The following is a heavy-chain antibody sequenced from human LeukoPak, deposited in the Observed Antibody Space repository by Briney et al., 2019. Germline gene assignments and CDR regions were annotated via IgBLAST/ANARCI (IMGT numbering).Heavy chain of an antibody. Sequence: PSETLSLTCTVSGGSISSSSYYWGWIRQPPGKGLEWIGSIYYSGSTYYNPSLKSRVTISVDTSKNQFSLKLSSVTAADTAVYYCARDGGFPYYYDSSGPYWGQGTLVTVSS. CDR1: GGSISSSSYY. CDR2: IYYSGST. J-gene: IGHJ4*02. CDR3: ARDGGFPYYYDSSGPY. D-gene: IGHD3-22*01. V-gene: IGHV4-39*07.